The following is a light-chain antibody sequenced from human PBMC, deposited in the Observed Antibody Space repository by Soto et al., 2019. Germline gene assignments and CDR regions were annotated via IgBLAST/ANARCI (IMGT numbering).Light chain of an antibody. Sequence: EIVLTQSPGTVSLSPGERATLSCRASQNVSSGYLAWYQQRPGQAPRLLIYGTTSRASGIPDRFSGSGSGTDFSLTIDRLELEDFVVYYCQQYYDSPRTFGQGTKVDIK. V-gene: IGKV3-20*01. CDR1: QNVSSGY. J-gene: IGKJ1*01. CDR3: QQYYDSPRT. CDR2: GTT.